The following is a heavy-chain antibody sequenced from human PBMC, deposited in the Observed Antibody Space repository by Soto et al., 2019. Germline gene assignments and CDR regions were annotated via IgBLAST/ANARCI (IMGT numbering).Heavy chain of an antibody. CDR1: GYSFTSYW. D-gene: IGHD3-22*01. Sequence: EVQLVQSGAEVKKPGESLRISCKGSGYSFTSYWISWVRQMPGKGLEWMGRIDPSDSYTNYSPSFQGHVTISADKSISTAYLQWSSLKASDTAMYYCARHEGVYGSSGYKTAPDYWGQGTLVTVSS. J-gene: IGHJ4*02. CDR3: ARHEGVYGSSGYKTAPDY. V-gene: IGHV5-10-1*03. CDR2: IDPSDSYT.